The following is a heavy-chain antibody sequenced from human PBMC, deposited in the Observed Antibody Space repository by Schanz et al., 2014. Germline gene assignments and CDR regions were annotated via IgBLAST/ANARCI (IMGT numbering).Heavy chain of an antibody. CDR2: ITYNGGTI. V-gene: IGHV3-48*01. Sequence: EVQLLESGGGLVQPGGSLRLSCAASGITFSSHSFNWVRQAPGKGLEWISYITYNGGTIYYADSVKGRFTTSRDNAKSSLFLQMNSLRVEDTAVYLCVSQTGSPNYWGQGTLVTVSS. D-gene: IGHD6-13*01. CDR1: GITFSSHS. J-gene: IGHJ4*02. CDR3: VSQTGSPNY.